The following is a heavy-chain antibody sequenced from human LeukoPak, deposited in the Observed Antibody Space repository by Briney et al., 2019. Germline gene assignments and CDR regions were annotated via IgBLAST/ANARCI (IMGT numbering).Heavy chain of an antibody. CDR2: IYASGST. CDR3: ARRGDH. J-gene: IGHJ4*02. Sequence: PSETLSLTCTVSGGSISSGSYYWNWIRQPAGKGLEWIGRIYASGSTNYNPSLKSRVTISLDTSKNQFSLKLSSVTAADTAVYYCARRGDHWGKGTLVTVSS. D-gene: IGHD3-10*01. CDR1: GGSISSGSYY. V-gene: IGHV4-61*02.